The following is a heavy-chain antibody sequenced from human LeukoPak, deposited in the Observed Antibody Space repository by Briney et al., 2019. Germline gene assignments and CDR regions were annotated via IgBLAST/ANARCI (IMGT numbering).Heavy chain of an antibody. CDR2: IYSGGNT. CDR1: GFTVSSNS. D-gene: IGHD3-3*01. V-gene: IGHV3-53*01. J-gene: IGHJ3*02. CDR3: ARFGGPHAFDI. Sequence: GGSLRLSCTVSGFTVSSNSMSWVRLAPGKGLEWVSFIYSGGNTHYSDSVKGRFTISRDNSRSTLYLQMNSLRAEDTAVYYCARFGGPHAFDIWGQGTMVTVSS.